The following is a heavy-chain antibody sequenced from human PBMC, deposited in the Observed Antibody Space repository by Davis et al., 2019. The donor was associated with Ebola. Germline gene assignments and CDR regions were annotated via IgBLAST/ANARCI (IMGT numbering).Heavy chain of an antibody. J-gene: IGHJ4*02. CDR2: ITKDSDVM. CDR3: ARDHFFAFDF. V-gene: IGHV3-48*02. Sequence: PGGSLRLSCAASGSLFSDSSMNWVRQAPGKGLEWITYITKDSDVMHYADSVKGRFTVSRDNAKNSLFLQMSSLRDEDSAVYYCARDHFFAFDFWSQGVHVSVSS. CDR1: GSLFSDSS.